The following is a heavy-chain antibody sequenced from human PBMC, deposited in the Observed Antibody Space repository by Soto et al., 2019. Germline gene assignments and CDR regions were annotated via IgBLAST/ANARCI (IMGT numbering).Heavy chain of an antibody. CDR3: AKGKSTGDIDWFDP. V-gene: IGHV3-23*01. D-gene: IGHD3-10*01. CDR2: LIGGHYGT. Sequence: EVHLLQSGGGLARPGGSLRLSCTASGFTLQNYAMAWVRQAPGKGLEWVSTLIGGHYGTAYSYSVKGRFTVSSDNSKNCLYLQTNSLGVEDTAMYFCAKGKSTGDIDWFDPWGQGSLVTVSS. CDR1: GFTLQNYA. J-gene: IGHJ5*02.